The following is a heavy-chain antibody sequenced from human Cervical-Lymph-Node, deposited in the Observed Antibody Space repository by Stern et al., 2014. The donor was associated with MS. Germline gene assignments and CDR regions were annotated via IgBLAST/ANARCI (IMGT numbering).Heavy chain of an antibody. V-gene: IGHV1-69*01. CDR2: IIHMFGTA. CDR3: ASSVGELTPEAV. D-gene: IGHD3-10*01. J-gene: IGHJ6*02. CDR1: GGTFSSYA. Sequence: VQLVESGAEVKKPGSSVRVSCKASGGTFSSYAISWVRQAPGQGLEWMGGIIHMFGTANYAQKCQGRVTITADDSTTTAYMEVSSLRSEDTAVYYCASSVGELTPEAVWGQGTTVTVFS.